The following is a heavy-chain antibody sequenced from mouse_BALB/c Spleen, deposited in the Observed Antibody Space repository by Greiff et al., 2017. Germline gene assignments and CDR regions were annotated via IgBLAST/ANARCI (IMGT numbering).Heavy chain of an antibody. J-gene: IGHJ4*01. Sequence: EVKLQESGPSLVKPSQTLSLTCSVTGDSITSGYWNWIRKFPGNKLEYMGYISYSGSTYYNPSLKSRISITRDTSKNQYYLQLNSVTTEDTATYYCARYRGYGSNYYAMDDWGQGTSVTVSS. CDR1: GDSITSGY. V-gene: IGHV3-8*02. CDR2: ISYSGST. D-gene: IGHD1-1*01. CDR3: ARYRGYGSNYYAMDD.